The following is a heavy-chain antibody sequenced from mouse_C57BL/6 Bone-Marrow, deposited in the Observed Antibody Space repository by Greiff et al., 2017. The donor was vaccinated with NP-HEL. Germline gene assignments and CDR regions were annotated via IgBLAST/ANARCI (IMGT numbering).Heavy chain of an antibody. CDR3: TRKDDGYSYYYAMDY. Sequence: EVQLVESGGGLVQPGGSMKLSCAASGFTFSDAWMDWVRQSPEKGLEWVAEIRNKANNHATYYAESVKGRFTISRDDSKSSVYLQMNSLRAEDTGIYYCTRKDDGYSYYYAMDYWGQGTSVTVSS. D-gene: IGHD2-3*01. CDR2: IRNKANNHAT. V-gene: IGHV6-6*01. J-gene: IGHJ4*01. CDR1: GFTFSDAW.